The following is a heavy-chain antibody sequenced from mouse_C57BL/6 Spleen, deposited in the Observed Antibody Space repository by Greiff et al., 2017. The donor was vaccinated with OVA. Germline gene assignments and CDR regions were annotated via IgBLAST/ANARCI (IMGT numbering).Heavy chain of an antibody. CDR3: ATESPGWAY. CDR1: GYTFTSYW. D-gene: IGHD1-1*02. CDR2: IDPSDSYT. J-gene: IGHJ3*01. Sequence: VQLQQPGAELVRPGTSVKLSCKASGYTFTSYWMHWVKQRPGQGLEWIGVIDPSDSYTNYNQKFKGKATLTVDTSSSTAYMQLSSLTSEDSAVYYCATESPGWAYWGQGTLVTVSA. V-gene: IGHV1-59*01.